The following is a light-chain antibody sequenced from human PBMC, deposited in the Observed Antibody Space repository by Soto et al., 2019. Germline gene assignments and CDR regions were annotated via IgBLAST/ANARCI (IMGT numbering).Light chain of an antibody. J-gene: IGKJ4*01. CDR1: QSLVYSYGDTY. V-gene: IGKV2-30*01. CDR2: KVS. CDR3: MQGTHWPLT. Sequence: VVMTQSPHSLPVTLGQPASISWKSSQSLVYSYGDTYLSWFQQRPGQSPRRLIYKVSSRDSGVPDRFSGSGSGTDFTLKISRVEAEDVGVYYCMQGTHWPLTFGGGTMVDIK.